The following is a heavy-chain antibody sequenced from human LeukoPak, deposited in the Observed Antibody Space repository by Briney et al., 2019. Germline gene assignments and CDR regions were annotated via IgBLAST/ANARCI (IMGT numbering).Heavy chain of an antibody. CDR1: GGSISSSSYY. J-gene: IGHJ4*02. CDR2: IYYSGST. Sequence: SETLSLTCTVSGGSISSSSYYWGWIRQPPGKGLEWIGSIYYSGSTYYNPSLKSRVTISVDTSKNQFSLKLSSVTAADTAVYYCARSVVTLDYWGQGALVTVSS. CDR3: ARSVVTLDY. V-gene: IGHV4-39*01. D-gene: IGHD4-23*01.